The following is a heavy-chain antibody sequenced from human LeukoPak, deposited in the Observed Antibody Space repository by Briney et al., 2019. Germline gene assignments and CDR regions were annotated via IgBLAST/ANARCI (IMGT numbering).Heavy chain of an antibody. D-gene: IGHD2-15*01. Sequence: GASVKVSCKASGYTFTDHYMHWVRQAPGQGLEWMGIINPSGGSTSYAQKFQGRVTMTRDMSTSTVYMELSSLRSEDTAVYYCARELGYCSGGSCYSFDYYYYYMDVWGKGTTVTVSS. CDR3: ARELGYCSGGSCYSFDYYYYYMDV. J-gene: IGHJ6*03. CDR1: GYTFTDHY. CDR2: INPSGGST. V-gene: IGHV1-46*01.